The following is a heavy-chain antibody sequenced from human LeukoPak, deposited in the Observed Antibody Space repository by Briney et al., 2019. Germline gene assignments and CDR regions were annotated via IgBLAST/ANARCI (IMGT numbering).Heavy chain of an antibody. D-gene: IGHD3-22*01. J-gene: IGHJ3*02. CDR1: GYRFTTYW. CDR2: IYPGDSDP. CDR3: ARQPIGGYYDSSGYPTDAFDI. Sequence: GESLKISCKGSGYRFTTYWIGWVRQMPGKGLEWMGIIYPGDSDPRYSPSFQGQVTISADESITTAYLQWSSLKASDTAMYYCARQPIGGYYDSSGYPTDAFDIWGQGTMVTVSS. V-gene: IGHV5-51*01.